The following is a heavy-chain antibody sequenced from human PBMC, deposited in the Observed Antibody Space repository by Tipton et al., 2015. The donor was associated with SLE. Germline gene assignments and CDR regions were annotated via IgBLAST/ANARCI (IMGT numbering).Heavy chain of an antibody. J-gene: IGHJ6*02. D-gene: IGHD3-10*01. CDR2: ICSSGSS. CDR3: AREGGYAGSGSYGTV. V-gene: IGHV4-39*07. Sequence: TLSLTCTVSAGSITSSSYYWAWIRQPPGKGLEWIGSICSSGSSYYSPSLKSRVTISVDTSKNQFSLKLNSVTAADTAVYFCAREGGYAGSGSYGTVWGQGTTVTVSS. CDR1: AGSITSSSYY.